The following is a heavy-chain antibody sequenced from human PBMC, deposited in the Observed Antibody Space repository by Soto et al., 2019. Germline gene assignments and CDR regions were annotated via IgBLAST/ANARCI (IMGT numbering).Heavy chain of an antibody. CDR3: SISVSHDVFDF. J-gene: IGHJ3*01. Sequence: ASVKVSCKASGYTFTTYYMHWVRQAPGQGLEWMGIINPSGGSTSYAQKFPGRVTISRDTSASTAYMELRSLRSDDTAVYYCSISVSHDVFDFWGQGTMVTVSS. CDR2: INPSGGST. V-gene: IGHV1-46*03. CDR1: GYTFTTYY. D-gene: IGHD1-26*01.